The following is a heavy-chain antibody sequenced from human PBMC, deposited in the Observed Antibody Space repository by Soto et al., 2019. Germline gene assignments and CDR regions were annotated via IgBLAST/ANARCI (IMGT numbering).Heavy chain of an antibody. J-gene: IGHJ6*02. CDR2: ISWNSGSI. CDR3: AKEYCSSTSCYNGYYGMDV. CDR1: GFTFDDYA. Sequence: GGSLRLSCAASGFTFDDYAMHWVRQAPGKGLEWVSGISWNSGSIGYADSVKGRFTISRDNAKNSLYLQMNSLRAEDTALYYCAKEYCSSTSCYNGYYGMDVWGQGTTVTVSS. D-gene: IGHD2-2*02. V-gene: IGHV3-9*01.